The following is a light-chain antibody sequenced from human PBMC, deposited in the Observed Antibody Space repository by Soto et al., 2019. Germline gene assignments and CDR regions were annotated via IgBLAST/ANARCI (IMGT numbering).Light chain of an antibody. J-gene: IGKJ1*01. CDR2: AAS. CDR1: QGIDSY. Sequence: AIRMTQSPASLSASTGDRVTITCRASQGIDSYLAWYQQEPGKGPKLLIYAASTLRSGVPSRFSGSRSGTDFTLTINSLQSEDFATYYCQQYYSYPRTFGQGTKVEIK. V-gene: IGKV1-8*01. CDR3: QQYYSYPRT.